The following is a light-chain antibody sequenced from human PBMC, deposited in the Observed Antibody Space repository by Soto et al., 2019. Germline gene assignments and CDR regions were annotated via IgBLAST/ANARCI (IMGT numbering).Light chain of an antibody. Sequence: EIVLTQSPATLSVSHWERAPLSCRAIQSVSSSYLVWYQQKSGQAPRLLIYGASTRATGIPARFSGSGSGTEFTLTISSLQSEDFAVYYCQQYNNGPPIPFGQGRRPAI. V-gene: IGKV3-15*01. CDR3: QQYNNGPPIP. J-gene: IGKJ5*01. CDR2: GAS. CDR1: QSVSSSY.